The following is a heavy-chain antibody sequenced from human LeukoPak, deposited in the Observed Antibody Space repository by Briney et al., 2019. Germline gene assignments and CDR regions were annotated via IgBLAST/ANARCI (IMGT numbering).Heavy chain of an antibody. CDR3: ARGNKPLLPPYYFDY. CDR2: ISAYNGNT. D-gene: IGHD3-22*01. Sequence: ASVKVSCKASGYTFTSYGISWVRQAPGQGLEWMGWISAYNGNTNYAQKLQGRVTMTTDTSTSTAYMELRSLRSDDTAVYYCARGNKPLLPPYYFDYWGQGTLVTVSS. V-gene: IGHV1-18*01. CDR1: GYTFTSYG. J-gene: IGHJ4*02.